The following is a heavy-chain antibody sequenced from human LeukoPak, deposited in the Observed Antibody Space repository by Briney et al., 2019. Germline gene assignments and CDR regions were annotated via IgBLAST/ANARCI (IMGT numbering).Heavy chain of an antibody. V-gene: IGHV3-21*01. CDR3: ARDLLGYNYHYMDV. D-gene: IGHD3-16*02. Sequence: PGGSLRLSCAASGFAFDNYGINWVRQAPGKVLEWVSSISSSSSYIYYADSVKGRFTISRDNAKNSLYLQMNSLRAEDTAVYFCARDLLGYNYHYMDVWGKGTTVTVSS. J-gene: IGHJ6*03. CDR1: GFAFDNYG. CDR2: ISSSSSYI.